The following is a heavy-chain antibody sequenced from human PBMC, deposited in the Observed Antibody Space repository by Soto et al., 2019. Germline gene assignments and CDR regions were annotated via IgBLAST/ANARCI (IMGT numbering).Heavy chain of an antibody. CDR3: ARNSSGYYSDY. CDR2: ISAYNVNT. V-gene: IGHV1-18*04. Sequence: ASVKVSCKASGYTFTSYGISWVRQAPGQGLEWMGWISAYNVNTNYAQKLQGRVTMTTDTSTSTAYMEPRSLRSDDTAVYYCARNSSGYYSDYWGQGTLVTVSS. D-gene: IGHD3-22*01. CDR1: GYTFTSYG. J-gene: IGHJ4*02.